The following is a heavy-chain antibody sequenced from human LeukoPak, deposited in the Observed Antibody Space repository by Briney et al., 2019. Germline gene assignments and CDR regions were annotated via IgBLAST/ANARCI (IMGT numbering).Heavy chain of an antibody. CDR1: GYTFTIYA. CDR2: INAGNGNT. Sequence: WASVNVSCTASGYTFTIYAMHWVRQAPGQRLEWMGWINAGNGNTKYSQKFQGRVTITRDTSASTAYMELSSLRSEDTAVYYCAREHPNGGGLPGDYWGQGTLVTVSS. D-gene: IGHD4-23*01. J-gene: IGHJ4*02. CDR3: AREHPNGGGLPGDY. V-gene: IGHV1-3*01.